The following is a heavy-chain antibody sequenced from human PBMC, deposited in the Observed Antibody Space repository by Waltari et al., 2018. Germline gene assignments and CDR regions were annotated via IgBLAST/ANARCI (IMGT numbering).Heavy chain of an antibody. D-gene: IGHD4-17*01. CDR2: INIDESGT. V-gene: IGHV3-74*01. CDR1: GFTFTRYW. CDR3: ARSCGLRCHWFDP. Sequence: EVQLVESGGGLVQPGGSLRHSCAASGFTFTRYWMHWVRQAPGKGLVWVSRINIDESGTSYADSVKGRFTISRDNTKNTLYLQMNSLRAEDTAVYYCARSCGLRCHWFDPWGQGTLVTVSS. J-gene: IGHJ5*02.